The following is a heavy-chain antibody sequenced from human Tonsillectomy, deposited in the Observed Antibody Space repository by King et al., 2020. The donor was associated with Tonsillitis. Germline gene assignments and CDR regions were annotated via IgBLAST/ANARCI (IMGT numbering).Heavy chain of an antibody. V-gene: IGHV4-4*07. CDR3: AREPHQLWGRNYYYYYGMDV. Sequence: VQLQESGPGLVKPSETLSLTCTVSGGSISSYYWSWIRQPAGKGLEWIGRIYTSGSTNYNPSLKSRVTMSVDTSKNQFSLKLSSVTAADTAVYYCAREPHQLWGRNYYYYYGMDVWGHGTTVTVSS. D-gene: IGHD5-18*01. J-gene: IGHJ6*02. CDR1: GGSISSYY. CDR2: IYTSGST.